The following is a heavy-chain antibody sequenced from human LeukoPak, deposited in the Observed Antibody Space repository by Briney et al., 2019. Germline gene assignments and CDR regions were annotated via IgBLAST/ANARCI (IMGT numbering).Heavy chain of an antibody. J-gene: IGHJ4*02. CDR1: GYTFTSYG. D-gene: IGHD3-22*01. Sequence: ASVKVSFKASGYTFTSYGISWVRQAPGQGLEWMGWISAYNGNTNYAQKLQGRVTMTTDTSTSTAYMELRSLRSDDTAVYYCARDRRYYDSSGYRMGGYWGQGTLVTVSS. V-gene: IGHV1-18*01. CDR3: ARDRRYYDSSGYRMGGY. CDR2: ISAYNGNT.